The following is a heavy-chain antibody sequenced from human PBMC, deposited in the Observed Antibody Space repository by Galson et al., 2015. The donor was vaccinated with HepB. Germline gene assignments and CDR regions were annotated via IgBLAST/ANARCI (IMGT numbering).Heavy chain of an antibody. D-gene: IGHD4-17*01. J-gene: IGHJ4*02. CDR1: GFTFSSYA. CDR3: ARDDYGDGGADY. CDR2: ISYDGSNK. Sequence: SLRLSCAASGFTFSSYAMHWVRQAPGKGLEWVAVISYDGSNKYHADSVKGRFTISRDNAKNSLYLQMNSLRAGDTAVYYCARDDYGDGGADYWGQGTLVTVSS. V-gene: IGHV3-30*04.